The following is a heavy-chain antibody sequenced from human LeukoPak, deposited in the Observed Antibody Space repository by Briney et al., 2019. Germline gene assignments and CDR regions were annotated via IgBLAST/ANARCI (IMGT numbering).Heavy chain of an antibody. D-gene: IGHD6-19*01. J-gene: IGHJ5*02. Sequence: GGSLRLSCAASGLGISIFEMSWVRQAPGKGLKWVSFISPDTRAIHYADSVKGRFTISRDSATNSLYLQMNNLRSEDTAVYYCATSLSGWFGPSANHWGQGTLVTVSS. V-gene: IGHV3-48*03. CDR3: ATSLSGWFGPSANH. CDR1: GLGISIFE. CDR2: ISPDTRAI.